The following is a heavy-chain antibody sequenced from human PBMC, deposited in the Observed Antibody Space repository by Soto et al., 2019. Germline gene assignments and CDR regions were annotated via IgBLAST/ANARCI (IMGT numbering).Heavy chain of an antibody. J-gene: IGHJ4*02. D-gene: IGHD3-22*01. Sequence: GGSLRLSCAASGFTVSSNYMSWVRQAPGKXLEWVSVIYSGGSTYYADSVKGRSTISRDNSKNTLYLQMNSLRAEDTAVYYCARWSTYYDSSGYYPYYFDYWGQGTLVTVSS. CDR2: IYSGGST. CDR3: ARWSTYYDSSGYYPYYFDY. V-gene: IGHV3-53*01. CDR1: GFTVSSNY.